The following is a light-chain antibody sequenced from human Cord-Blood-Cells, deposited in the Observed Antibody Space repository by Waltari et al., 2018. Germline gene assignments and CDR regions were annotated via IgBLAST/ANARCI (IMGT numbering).Light chain of an antibody. V-gene: IGLV1-40*01. CDR3: QSYDSSLSGSV. CDR1: SSNIGAGYA. Sequence: SVLTQPPSVSGAPGQRVTISRTGSSSNIGAGYAVHWYQQLPGTAPKLLIYGNSNRPSGVPDRFSGSKSGTSASLAITGLQAEDEADYYCQSYDSSLSGSVFGGGTKLTVL. CDR2: GNS. J-gene: IGLJ2*01.